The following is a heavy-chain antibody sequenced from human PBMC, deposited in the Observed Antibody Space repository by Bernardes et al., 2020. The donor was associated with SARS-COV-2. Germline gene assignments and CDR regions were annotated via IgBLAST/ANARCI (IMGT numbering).Heavy chain of an antibody. J-gene: IGHJ3*01. V-gene: IGHV1-18*01. CDR2: ISNYNGNT. D-gene: IGHD2-2*01. CDR1: GYNFRPFG. Sequence: ASVKVSCKPSGYNFRPFGISWLRQAPGQGFEWMGWISNYNGNTNFGQKFRGRLTMTSDSSTTTVYMELRGLTSDDSAVYYCARRGTRGRDDTFDFWGQGTLVTVSS. CDR3: ARRGTRGRDDTFDF.